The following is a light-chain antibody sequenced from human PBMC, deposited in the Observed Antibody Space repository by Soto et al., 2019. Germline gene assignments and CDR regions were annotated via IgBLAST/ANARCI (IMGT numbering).Light chain of an antibody. J-gene: IGKJ1*01. Sequence: ELLLTQSPGTLSLSPGERATLSCRASQSVSSSYLAWYQQKPGQAPRLLIYAASSRATGIPDRFSGSGSGTDFTLTISRLEPEDFAMYDCQQYGSSRTFGQGTKVEIK. V-gene: IGKV3-20*01. CDR3: QQYGSSRT. CDR2: AAS. CDR1: QSVSSSY.